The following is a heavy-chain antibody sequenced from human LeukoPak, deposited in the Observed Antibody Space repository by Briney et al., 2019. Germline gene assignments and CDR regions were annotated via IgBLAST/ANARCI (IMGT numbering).Heavy chain of an antibody. J-gene: IGHJ4*02. CDR1: GFTFSSYS. V-gene: IGHV3-21*01. CDR3: ARSYSGGYCVDY. Sequence: GGSLRLSCAASGFTFSSYSMNWVRQAPGKGLEWVSSISSSSSYIYYADSVKGRFTISRDNAKNSLYLQMNSLRAEDTAVYYCARSYSGGYCVDYWGQGTLVTVSS. D-gene: IGHD1-26*01. CDR2: ISSSSSYI.